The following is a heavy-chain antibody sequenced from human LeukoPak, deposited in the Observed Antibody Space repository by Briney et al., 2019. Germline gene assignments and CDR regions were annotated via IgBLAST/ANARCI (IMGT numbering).Heavy chain of an antibody. CDR1: GFTFSSYE. CDR3: ARIAGAIFGRGFDY. D-gene: IGHD3-3*01. J-gene: IGHJ4*02. CDR2: ISSSGSTI. Sequence: GGSLRLSCAASGFTFSSYEMNWVRQAPGKGLEWVSYISSSGSTIYYADSVKGRFTISRDNAKNSLYLQMNSLRAEDTAVYYCARIAGAIFGRGFDYWGQGTLVTVSS. V-gene: IGHV3-48*03.